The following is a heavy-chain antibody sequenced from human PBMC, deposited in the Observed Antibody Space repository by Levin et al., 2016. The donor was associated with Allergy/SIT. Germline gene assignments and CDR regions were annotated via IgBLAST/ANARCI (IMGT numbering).Heavy chain of an antibody. CDR1: GFSFSSYA. D-gene: IGHD2-2*01. Sequence: GESLKISCVASGFSFSSYAMSWVRQAPGKGLEWVSAISDSGGRTNYAGSVKGRFTISRDNSKNTLYLQMNSLRAEDTAVYYCAKMPQLRPYCSSTSCFSGAFDIWGQGTMVTVSS. J-gene: IGHJ3*02. V-gene: IGHV3-23*01. CDR2: ISDSGGRT. CDR3: AKMPQLRPYCSSTSCFSGAFDI.